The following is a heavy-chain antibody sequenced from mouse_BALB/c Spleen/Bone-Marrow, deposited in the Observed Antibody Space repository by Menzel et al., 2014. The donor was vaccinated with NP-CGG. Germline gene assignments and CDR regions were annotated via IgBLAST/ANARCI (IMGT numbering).Heavy chain of an antibody. Sequence: DVQLVESGAELVKPGASVKLSCTASGFNIKDTYMYWVKQRPEQGLEWIGRIDPANGNTKYDPKIQGRATITADTSSNTAYLQLSSLTSEDTPVYYCAREDYGNSYAMDYWGQGTSVTVSS. V-gene: IGHV14-3*02. J-gene: IGHJ4*01. CDR2: IDPANGNT. CDR3: AREDYGNSYAMDY. D-gene: IGHD2-1*01. CDR1: GFNIKDTY.